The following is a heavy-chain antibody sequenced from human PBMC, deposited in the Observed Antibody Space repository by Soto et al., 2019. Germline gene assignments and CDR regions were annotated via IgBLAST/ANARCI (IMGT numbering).Heavy chain of an antibody. D-gene: IGHD6-19*01. Sequence: GGSLRLSCAASGFTFSSYAMSWVRQAPGKGLEWVSAISGNGGSTYYADSVKGRFTISRDNSKNTLYLQMNSLRAEDTAVYYCAKEGVKQWLVRLDYFDYWGQGTLVTVSS. CDR2: ISGNGGST. CDR3: AKEGVKQWLVRLDYFDY. CDR1: GFTFSSYA. J-gene: IGHJ4*02. V-gene: IGHV3-23*01.